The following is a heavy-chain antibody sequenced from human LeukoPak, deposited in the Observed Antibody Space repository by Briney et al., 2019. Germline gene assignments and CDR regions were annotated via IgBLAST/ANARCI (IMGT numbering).Heavy chain of an antibody. V-gene: IGHV1-8*03. J-gene: IGHJ5*02. CDR2: MNPNSGNT. CDR3: ARASSSSYWFDP. D-gene: IGHD6-6*01. Sequence: ASVKVSCKASGYTFTSYDINWVRQATGQGLEWMGWMNPNSGNTGYAQKFQGRLTITRNTSISTAYMELSSLRSEDTAVYYCARASSSSYWFDPWGQGTLVTVSS. CDR1: GYTFTSYD.